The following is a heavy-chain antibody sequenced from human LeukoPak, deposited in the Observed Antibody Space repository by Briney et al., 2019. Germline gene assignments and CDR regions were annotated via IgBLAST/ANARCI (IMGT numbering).Heavy chain of an antibody. D-gene: IGHD1-7*01. Sequence: PGGSLRLSCAASGFTFSNYWVHWVGQAPGKGLVWVSRINPDGSTINYADSVKGRFTISRDNAKNTLYLQMNSLRAEDTAVYYCATAGNYRFDYWGQRTMVAVSS. V-gene: IGHV3-74*01. J-gene: IGHJ4*02. CDR3: ATAGNYRFDY. CDR1: GFTFSNYW. CDR2: INPDGSTI.